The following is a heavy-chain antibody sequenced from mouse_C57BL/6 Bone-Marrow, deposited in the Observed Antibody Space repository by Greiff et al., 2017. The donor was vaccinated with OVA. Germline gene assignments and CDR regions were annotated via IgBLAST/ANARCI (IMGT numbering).Heavy chain of an antibody. CDR3: TRCGGLRRFAY. CDR2: IDPETGGT. D-gene: IGHD2-4*01. CDR1: GYTFTDYE. J-gene: IGHJ3*01. V-gene: IGHV1-15*01. Sequence: QVQLKESGAELVRPGASVTLSCKASGYTFTDYEMHWVKQTPVHGLEWIGAIDPETGGTAYNQKFKGKAILTADKSSSTAYMELRSLTSEDSAVYYCTRCGGLRRFAYWGQGTLVTVSA.